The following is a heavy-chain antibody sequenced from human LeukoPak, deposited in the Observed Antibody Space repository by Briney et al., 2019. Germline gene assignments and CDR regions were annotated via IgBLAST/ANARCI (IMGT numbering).Heavy chain of an antibody. CDR2: IYYSGST. V-gene: IGHV4-59*12. CDR3: AREFTIFGVVIIENWFDP. J-gene: IGHJ5*02. D-gene: IGHD3-3*01. CDR1: GGSISSYY. Sequence: KPSETLSLTCTVSGGSISSYYWSWIRQPPGKGLEWIGYIYYSGSTNYNPSLKSRVTISVDTSKNQFSLKLSSVTAADTAVYYCAREFTIFGVVIIENWFDPWGQGTLVTVSS.